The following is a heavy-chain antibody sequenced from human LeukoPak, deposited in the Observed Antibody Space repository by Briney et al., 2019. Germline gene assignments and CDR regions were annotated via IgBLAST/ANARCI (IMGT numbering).Heavy chain of an antibody. J-gene: IGHJ4*02. CDR1: GFTVSSSY. CDR2: IYTGGST. Sequence: PGGSLRLSCAASGFTVSSSYMNWVRQAPGKGLEWASLIYTGGSTYYADSVKGRFTISRDNSKNTLYLQMNSLRAEDTAVYYCARDLDDWGQGTLVTVSS. CDR3: ARDLDD. V-gene: IGHV3-66*01.